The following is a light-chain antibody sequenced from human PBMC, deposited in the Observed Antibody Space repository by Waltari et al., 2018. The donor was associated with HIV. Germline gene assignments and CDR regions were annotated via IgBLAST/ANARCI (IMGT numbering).Light chain of an antibody. CDR3: MQALQNPLT. J-gene: IGKJ4*01. V-gene: IGKV2-28*01. CDR1: QSLLHTDGYNY. CDR2: LGS. Sequence: DIVMTQSPLSLPVTPGEPASISCRSSQSLLHTDGYNYLDWYLQKPGQSPQLLIYLGSYRDSGVPDRFGGSGSGTDFTLKISRVEAEDVGVYYCMQALQNPLTFGGGTKLEIK.